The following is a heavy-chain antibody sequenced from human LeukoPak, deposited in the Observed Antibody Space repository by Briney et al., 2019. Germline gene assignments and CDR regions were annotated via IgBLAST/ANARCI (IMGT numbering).Heavy chain of an antibody. CDR2: IYSGGST. V-gene: IGHV3-53*01. CDR3: ARVLTWGSGYLFDY. J-gene: IGHJ4*02. D-gene: IGHD3-22*01. Sequence: GGSLRLSCAASGFTVSSNYMGWVRQAPGKGLEWVSVIYSGGSTYYADSVKGRFTISRDNSKNTLYLQMNSLRAEDTAVYYCARVLTWGSGYLFDYWGQGTLVTVSS. CDR1: GFTVSSNY.